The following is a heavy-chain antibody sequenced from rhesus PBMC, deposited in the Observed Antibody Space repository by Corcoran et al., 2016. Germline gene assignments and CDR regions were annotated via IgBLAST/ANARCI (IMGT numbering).Heavy chain of an antibody. Sequence: QVQLQESGPGLVKPSETLSLTCAVSGGSISDDYYWSWIRQPPGKGLEWIGYIYGSGGGTNSNPSLKNRVTISIDTSKNQFSLKLSSVTAADTAVYYCARGYYSGSYYDRYFDLWGPGTPITISS. CDR3: ARGYYSGSYYDRYFDL. D-gene: IGHD3-16*01. J-gene: IGHJ2*01. V-gene: IGHV4-106*01. CDR2: IYGSGGGT. CDR1: GGSISDDYY.